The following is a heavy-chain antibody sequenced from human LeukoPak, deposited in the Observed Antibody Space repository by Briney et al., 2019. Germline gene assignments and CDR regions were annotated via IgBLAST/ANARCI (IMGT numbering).Heavy chain of an antibody. CDR1: GFSLSTTGVG. CDR3: AHRATTSSSWYDFDY. Sequence: SGPTLVKPTQTLTLTCTFSGFSLSTTGVGVGWIRQPPGKTLEWLALIYWDDDKRYRPSLKSRLTITKDTSKNQVVLTMTNMDPVDTATYYCAHRATTSSSWYDFDYWGQGTLVTVSS. CDR2: IYWDDDK. J-gene: IGHJ4*02. V-gene: IGHV2-5*02. D-gene: IGHD6-13*01.